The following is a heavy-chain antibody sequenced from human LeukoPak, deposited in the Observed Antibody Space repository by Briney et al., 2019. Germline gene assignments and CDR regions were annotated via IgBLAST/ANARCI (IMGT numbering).Heavy chain of an antibody. Sequence: PSQTLSLTCTVSGGSISSGGYYWSWIRQHPGKGLEWIGYIYYSGSTYYNPSLKSRVTISVDTSKNQFSLKLGSVTAADTAVYYCARFTTVVTLIDYWGQGTLVTVSS. D-gene: IGHD4-23*01. CDR1: GGSISSGGYY. CDR3: ARFTTVVTLIDY. V-gene: IGHV4-31*03. CDR2: IYYSGST. J-gene: IGHJ4*02.